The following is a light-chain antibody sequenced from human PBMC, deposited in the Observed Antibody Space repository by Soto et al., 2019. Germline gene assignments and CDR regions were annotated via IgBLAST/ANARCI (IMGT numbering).Light chain of an antibody. J-gene: IGKJ1*01. Sequence: DIQMTQSPSTLSESVGDRVTITCRASQSIISRLAWYQQKPGKVPKLLIYKASSLESGVPSRFSGSGSGTEFTLTISSLQPDDFATYYCQQYDSYSWTFGQGTKVEI. CDR1: QSIISR. CDR2: KAS. V-gene: IGKV1-5*03. CDR3: QQYDSYSWT.